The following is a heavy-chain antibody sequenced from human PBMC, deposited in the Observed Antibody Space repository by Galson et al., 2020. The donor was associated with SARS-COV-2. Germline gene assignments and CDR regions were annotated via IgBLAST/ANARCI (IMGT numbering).Heavy chain of an antibody. CDR1: GYTFTGYY. Sequence: ASVKVSCKASGYTFTGYYMHWVRQAPGQGLEWMGWINPNSGGTNYAQKFQGWVTMTRDTSISTAYMELSRLRSDDTAVYYCARVQGFLEENDAFDIWGQGTMVTVSS. D-gene: IGHD3-3*01. CDR3: ARVQGFLEENDAFDI. V-gene: IGHV1-2*04. J-gene: IGHJ3*02. CDR2: INPNSGGT.